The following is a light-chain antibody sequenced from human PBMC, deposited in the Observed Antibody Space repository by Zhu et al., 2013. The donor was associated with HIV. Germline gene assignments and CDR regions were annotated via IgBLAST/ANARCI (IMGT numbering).Light chain of an antibody. CDR2: EVS. V-gene: IGLV2-14*01. CDR3: SSYTSSSTLV. CDR1: SSDIGDYNY. Sequence: QSALTQPASVSGSPGQSITISCTGTSSDIGDYNYVSWYQQHPVKAPKLMIYEVSNRPSGVSNRFSGSKSGNTASLTISGLQPEDEADYYCSSYTSSSTLVFGTGTKVTVL. J-gene: IGLJ1*01.